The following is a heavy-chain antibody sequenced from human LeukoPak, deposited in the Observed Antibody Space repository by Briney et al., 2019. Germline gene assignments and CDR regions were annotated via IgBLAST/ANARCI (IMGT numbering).Heavy chain of an antibody. CDR2: IYTSGST. Sequence: SETLSLTCIVSGGSISSYYWSWIRQPAGKGLEWIGRIYTSGSTYYNPSLKSRVTISVDTSKNQFSLKLNSVTAADTAVYYCARLVRGIYDYFDYWGQGTLVTVSS. CDR3: ARLVRGIYDYFDY. V-gene: IGHV4-4*07. D-gene: IGHD3-10*01. J-gene: IGHJ4*02. CDR1: GGSISSYY.